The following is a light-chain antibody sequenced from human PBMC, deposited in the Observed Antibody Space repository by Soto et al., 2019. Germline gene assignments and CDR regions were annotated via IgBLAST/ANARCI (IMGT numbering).Light chain of an antibody. CDR1: SSDVGGYNS. CDR3: SSYTSSSILV. CDR2: EVS. V-gene: IGLV2-14*01. Sequence: QSALTQPASVSGSPGQSITISCTVTSSDVGGYNSVSWYQQHPGKAPKLMIYEVSNRPSGVSNRFSGSKSGNTASLTISGLQAEDEADYYCSSYTSSSILVFGGGTKLTVL. J-gene: IGLJ3*02.